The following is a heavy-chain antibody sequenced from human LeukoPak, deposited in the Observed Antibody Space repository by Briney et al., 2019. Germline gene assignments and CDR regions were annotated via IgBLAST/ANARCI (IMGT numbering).Heavy chain of an antibody. CDR3: AKASTVLKPIDS. CDR1: GFTFSDYW. CDR2: ISPIGSRT. D-gene: IGHD1-14*01. J-gene: IGHJ4*02. V-gene: IGHV3-23*01. Sequence: GGSLRLSCTVSGFTFSDYWMNWVRQAPGKGLEWVSAISPIGSRTYYADSVKGRFTISRDNSKNTLYLQMNSLRAGDTAIYYCAKASTVLKPIDSWGQGTLVTVSS.